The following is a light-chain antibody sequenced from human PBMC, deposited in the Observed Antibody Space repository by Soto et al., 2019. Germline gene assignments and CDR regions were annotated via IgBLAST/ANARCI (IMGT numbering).Light chain of an antibody. J-gene: IGLJ2*01. CDR2: EVS. CDR3: SSYAGANTLI. Sequence: QSVLTQPPSASGSPGQSVTISCTGTDEDIGGYNYVSWYQQRPGSVPKVIIFEVSQRPSGVPDRFSGSKSGNTASLTVSGLQAEDEASYYCSSYAGANTLIFGGGTKLTV. V-gene: IGLV2-8*01. CDR1: DEDIGGYNY.